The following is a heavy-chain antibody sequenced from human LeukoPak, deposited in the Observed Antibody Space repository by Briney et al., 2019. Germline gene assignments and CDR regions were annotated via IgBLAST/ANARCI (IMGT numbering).Heavy chain of an antibody. V-gene: IGHV4-4*02. D-gene: IGHD3-10*01. CDR1: GFTFSDSW. CDR2: MYHSGST. Sequence: GSLRLSCAASGFTFSDSWMNWVRQAPGKGLEWIGEMYHSGSTNYNPSLKSRVTISVDKSKNQFSLKLSSVTAADTAVYYCALGTMIRGVIKSPFDYWGQGTLVTVSS. J-gene: IGHJ4*02. CDR3: ALGTMIRGVIKSPFDY.